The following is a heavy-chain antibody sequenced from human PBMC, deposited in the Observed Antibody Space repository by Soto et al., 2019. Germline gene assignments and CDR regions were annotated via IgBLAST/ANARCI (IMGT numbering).Heavy chain of an antibody. CDR2: IFSNDEK. D-gene: IGHD3-10*01. CDR1: GFSLSNARMG. J-gene: IGHJ2*01. V-gene: IGHV2-26*01. CDR3: ARIRGYYGSGSYHYWYFDL. Sequence: QVTLKESGPVLVKPTETLTLTCTVSGFSLSNARMGVSWIRQPPGKALEWLAHIFSNDEKSYSTSLKSRLTISKDTSKSQVVLTMTNMYPVDTATYYCARIRGYYGSGSYHYWYFDLWGRGTLVTVSS.